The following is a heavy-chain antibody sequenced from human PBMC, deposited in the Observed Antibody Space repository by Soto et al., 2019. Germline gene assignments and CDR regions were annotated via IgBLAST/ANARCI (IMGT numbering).Heavy chain of an antibody. D-gene: IGHD3-3*01. CDR1: GGTFISYA. CDR3: AAAVWRGYSEYYYGMDV. Sequence: SVKVSCKAFGGTFISYAFSWVRQAPGQGLEWMGGTIPIFSTTHYAQNFQGRVTITADGSTSTAYMELSSLRSEDTAVYYCAAAVWRGYSEYYYGMDVWGLGTTVT. V-gene: IGHV1-69*13. J-gene: IGHJ6*02. CDR2: TIPIFSTT.